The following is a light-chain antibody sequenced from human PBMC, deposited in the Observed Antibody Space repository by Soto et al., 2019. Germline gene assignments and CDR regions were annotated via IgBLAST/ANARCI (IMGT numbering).Light chain of an antibody. CDR3: QSYDRSLSGWV. CDR2: GNA. Sequence: QSVLTQPPSVSGAPGQRVTISCTGGSSNIGAGYDVHWYQHVPGTAPTLLLYGNAYRPSGVPDRFSGSKSGTSASLAITGLQAEDEADYYCQSYDRSLSGWVFGTGTKLTVL. J-gene: IGLJ1*01. CDR1: SSNIGAGYD. V-gene: IGLV1-40*01.